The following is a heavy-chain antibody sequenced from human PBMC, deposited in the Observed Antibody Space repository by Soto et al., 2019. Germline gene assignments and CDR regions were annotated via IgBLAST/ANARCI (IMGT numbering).Heavy chain of an antibody. J-gene: IGHJ4*02. CDR3: TTDPNGFLEWLYFDY. D-gene: IGHD3-3*01. V-gene: IGHV3-15*01. Sequence: GGSLRLSCAASGFTFSNAWMNWVRQAPGKGLEWVGRIKSKTDGGTTDYAAPVKGRFTISRDDSKNTLYLQMNSLKTEDTAVYYCTTDPNGFLEWLYFDYWGQGTLVTVSS. CDR1: GFTFSNAW. CDR2: IKSKTDGGTT.